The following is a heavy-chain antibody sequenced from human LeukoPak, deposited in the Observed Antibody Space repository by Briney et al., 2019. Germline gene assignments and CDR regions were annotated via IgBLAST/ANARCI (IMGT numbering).Heavy chain of an antibody. V-gene: IGHV1-2*02. CDR2: INPNSGGT. J-gene: IGHJ4*02. CDR3: ARDLGYSSGWYYLDY. CDR1: GYTFTGYY. Sequence: ASVKVSCKXSGYTFTGYYMHWVRQAPGQGLEWMGWINPNSGGTNYAQKFQGRVTMTRDTSISTAYMELSRLRSDDTAVYYCARDLGYSSGWYYLDYWGQGTLVTVSS. D-gene: IGHD6-19*01.